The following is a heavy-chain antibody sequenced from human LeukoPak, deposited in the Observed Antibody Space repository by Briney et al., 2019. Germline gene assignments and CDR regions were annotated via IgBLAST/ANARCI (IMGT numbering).Heavy chain of an antibody. CDR3: ARGGGDEYGYFDY. V-gene: IGHV4-59*01. J-gene: IGHJ4*02. D-gene: IGHD3-16*01. Sequence: SETLSLTCTVSGGSISSYYWSWIRQPPGKGLEWIGYIYYSGSTNYNPSLKSRVTISVDTSKNQFSLKLSSVTAAGTAVYYWARGGGDEYGYFDYWGQGTLVTVSS. CDR2: IYYSGST. CDR1: GGSISSYY.